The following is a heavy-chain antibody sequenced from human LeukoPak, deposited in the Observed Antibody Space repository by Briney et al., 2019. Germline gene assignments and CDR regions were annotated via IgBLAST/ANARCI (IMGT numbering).Heavy chain of an antibody. J-gene: IGHJ4*02. CDR2: INLRGGHT. Sequence: ASVKVSCKASGYTFISYYMHWVRQAPGQGLEWMGIINLRGGHTSYAQNFQGRVAMTGDTSTSTVYMELSSLRSEDTAVYYCASVIAVAGMAFDYWGQGTLVTVSS. V-gene: IGHV1-46*01. CDR1: GYTFISYY. D-gene: IGHD6-19*01. CDR3: ASVIAVAGMAFDY.